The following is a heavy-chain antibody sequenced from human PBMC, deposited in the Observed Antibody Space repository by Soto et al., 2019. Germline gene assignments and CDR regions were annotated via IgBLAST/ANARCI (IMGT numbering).Heavy chain of an antibody. CDR1: GYTFTSYY. Sequence: AVKIACNASGYTFTSYYMHWVRQAPGEGLEWIGILNPSGRSTRYAQTVLGRVTMQRDKCKSTVYMELSSPRSEDTAVYCCARVWLDREQWRVPNYFDYWG. CDR3: ARVWLDREQWRVPNYFDY. V-gene: IGHV1-46*01. CDR2: LNPSGRST. J-gene: IGHJ4*01. D-gene: IGHD6-19*01.